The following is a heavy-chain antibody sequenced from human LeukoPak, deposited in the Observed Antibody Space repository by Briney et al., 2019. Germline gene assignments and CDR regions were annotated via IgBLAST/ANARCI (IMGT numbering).Heavy chain of an antibody. J-gene: IGHJ4*02. D-gene: IGHD3-22*01. V-gene: IGHV3-21*01. CDR3: ARDRPNYYGSDGHYYRRDGDY. CDR1: GFTFSSYS. Sequence: PGGSLRLSCAASGFTFSSYSMNWVRQAPGKGLEWVSCISSSSSYIYYADSVKGRFTISRDNAKNSLYMQMNSLRAEDTAVYYCARDRPNYYGSDGHYYRRDGDYWGRGTLVSVSS. CDR2: ISSSSSYI.